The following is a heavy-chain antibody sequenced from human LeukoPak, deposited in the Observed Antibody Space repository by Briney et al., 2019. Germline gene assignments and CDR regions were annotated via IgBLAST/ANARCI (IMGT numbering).Heavy chain of an antibody. D-gene: IGHD1-26*01. CDR1: GYTFTGYY. J-gene: IGHJ5*02. Sequence: ASVKVSCKASGYTFTGYYMHWVRQAPGQGLEWMGWINPNSGGTNYAQKFQGRVTMTRDTSISTAYMELSRLRSDDTAVYYCARRRVVGATRGNWFDPWGQGTLVTVPS. V-gene: IGHV1-2*02. CDR3: ARRRVVGATRGNWFDP. CDR2: INPNSGGT.